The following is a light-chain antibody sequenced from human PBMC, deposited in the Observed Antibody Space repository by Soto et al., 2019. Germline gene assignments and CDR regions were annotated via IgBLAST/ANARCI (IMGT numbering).Light chain of an antibody. V-gene: IGKV1-33*01. CDR1: QDIRNY. J-gene: IGKJ4*01. Sequence: DLQMTQSPSSLSASVGDRVTITCQASQDIRNYLNWYQQKPGKAPSLLIYDASNLRTGVPLRFSGSGSGTDFTLTISSLQPEDIATYYCQHYDHLPPLSFGGGTRLEIK. CDR2: DAS. CDR3: QHYDHLPPLS.